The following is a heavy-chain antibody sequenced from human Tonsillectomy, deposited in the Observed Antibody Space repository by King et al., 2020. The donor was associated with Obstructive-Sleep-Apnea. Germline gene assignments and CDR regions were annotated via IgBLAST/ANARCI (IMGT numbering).Heavy chain of an antibody. CDR3: ARESRWLQSF. CDR2: IYNSGST. D-gene: IGHD5-24*01. Sequence: VQLQESGPGLVKPSETLSLTCTVSGSSVSSTSFYWSWIRQSPGKGLEWIGYIYNSGSTDYNPSLKSRATISIDTSRNQFSLKLNSVTAADTAVYYCARESRWLQSFWGPGTLVTVSS. J-gene: IGHJ1*01. CDR1: GSSVSSTSFY. V-gene: IGHV4-61*01.